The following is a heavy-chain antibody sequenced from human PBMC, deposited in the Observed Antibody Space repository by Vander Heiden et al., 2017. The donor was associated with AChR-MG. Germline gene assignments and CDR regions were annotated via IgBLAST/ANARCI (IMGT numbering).Heavy chain of an antibody. CDR3: ARGYQLLYYYYFDY. CDR1: GGSISSGGYS. Sequence: QLQLQESGSGLVKPSQTLSLTCAVSGGSISSGGYSWSWIRQPPGKGLEWIGYIYHSGSTYYNPSLKSRVTISVDRSKNQFSLKLSSVTAADTAVYYCARGYQLLYYYYFDYWGKGTLVTVSS. J-gene: IGHJ4*02. CDR2: IYHSGST. D-gene: IGHD2-2*02. V-gene: IGHV4-30-2*01.